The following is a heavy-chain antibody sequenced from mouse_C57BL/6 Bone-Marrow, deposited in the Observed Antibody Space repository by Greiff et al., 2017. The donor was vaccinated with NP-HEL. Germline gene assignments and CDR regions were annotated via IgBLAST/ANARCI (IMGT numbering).Heavy chain of an antibody. CDR2: ISNGGGST. V-gene: IGHV5-12*01. CDR1: GFTFSDYY. CDR3: ARQDYCYGSEWYFDV. D-gene: IGHD1-1*01. J-gene: IGHJ1*03. Sequence: EVMLVESGGGLVQPGGSLKLSCAASGFTFSDYYMYWVRQTPEKRLEWVAYISNGGGSTYYPDTVKGRFTISRDNAKNTLYLQMSRLKSEDTAMYYCARQDYCYGSEWYFDVWGTGTTVTVSS.